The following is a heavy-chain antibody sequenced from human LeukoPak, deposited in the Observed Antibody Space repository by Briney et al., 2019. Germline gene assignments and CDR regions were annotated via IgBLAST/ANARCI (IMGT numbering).Heavy chain of an antibody. V-gene: IGHV1-2*02. CDR1: GYTFTGYY. Sequence: ASVKVSCKASGYTFTGYYMHWVRQAPGQGLEWMGWINPNSGGTNYAQKFQGRVTMTRDTSISTAYMELSRLRSDDTAVYYCATDIPPEWELTIGRGLRWFDPWGQGTLVTVSS. D-gene: IGHD1-26*01. J-gene: IGHJ5*02. CDR2: INPNSGGT. CDR3: ATDIPPEWELTIGRGLRWFDP.